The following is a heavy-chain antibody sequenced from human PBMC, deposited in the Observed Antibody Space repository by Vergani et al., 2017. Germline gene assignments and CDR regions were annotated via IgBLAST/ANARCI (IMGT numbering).Heavy chain of an antibody. CDR2: ISYDETKK. J-gene: IGHJ4*01. CDR3: ARTKSXYYSNYDCRVCPFDL. Sequence: QVQLVESGGGVVQPGRSLRLSCAASGFTFSNYAMHWVRQAPGKGLEWVAVISYDETKKYYRDSVKGRFIISRDNSKNTLFLQMNSLRAEDTALYYCARTKSXYYSNYDCRVCPFDLWGPGNLVTV. V-gene: IGHV3-30-3*01. CDR1: GFTFSNYA. D-gene: IGHD4-11*01.